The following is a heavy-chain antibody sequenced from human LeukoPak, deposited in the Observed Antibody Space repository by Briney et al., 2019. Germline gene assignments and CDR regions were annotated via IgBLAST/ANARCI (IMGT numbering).Heavy chain of an antibody. CDR3: ARTPGGMDV. Sequence: SETLSLTCTVSGASVSSYYWSWIRQPPGKGLEWIGYIYYSGSTIYNPSLKSRVTISVDTSRNQFSLKLNSVTAADTAVYYCARTPGGMDVWGQGTKVTVSS. CDR2: IYYSGST. J-gene: IGHJ6*02. V-gene: IGHV4-59*02. CDR1: GASVSSYY.